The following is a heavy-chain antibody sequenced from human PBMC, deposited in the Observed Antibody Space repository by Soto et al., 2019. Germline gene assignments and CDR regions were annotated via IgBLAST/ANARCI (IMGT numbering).Heavy chain of an antibody. J-gene: IGHJ6*03. CDR1: GYNFTSYA. V-gene: IGHV1-3*01. CDR3: AGDNWEGITFGGVRDYYYYMDV. D-gene: IGHD3-16*01. Sequence: ASVKVSCKASGYNFTSYAMHWVRQAPGQRLEWMGWINAGNGNTKYSQKFQGRVTITRDTSASTAYMELSSLRSEDTAVYYCAGDNWEGITFGGVRDYYYYMDVWGKGTTVTVSS. CDR2: INAGNGNT.